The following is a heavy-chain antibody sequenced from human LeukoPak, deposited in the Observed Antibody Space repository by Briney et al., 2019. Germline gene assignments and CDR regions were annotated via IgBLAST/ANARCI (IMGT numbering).Heavy chain of an antibody. CDR2: IYYSGNT. J-gene: IGHJ3*02. CDR1: GGSISSYY. Sequence: PSETLSLTCTVSGGSISSYYWSWIRQPPGKGLEWIGYIYYSGNTNYNPSLKSRVTISVDTSKNQFSLKLSSVTAADTAVYYCARVVLGAFDIWGQGTMVTVSS. CDR3: ARVVLGAFDI. D-gene: IGHD3-16*01. V-gene: IGHV4-59*01.